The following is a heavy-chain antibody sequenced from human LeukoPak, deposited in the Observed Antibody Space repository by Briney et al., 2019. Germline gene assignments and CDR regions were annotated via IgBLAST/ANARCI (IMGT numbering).Heavy chain of an antibody. Sequence: GGSLRLSCAASGFTFSSYWMSWVRQAPGKGLEWVANIKQDGSEKYYVDSVKGRFTISRDNAKNSLYLQMNGLRAEDTAVYYCARDGITIFGVVTNYGMDVWGQGTTVTVSS. D-gene: IGHD3-3*01. CDR1: GFTFSSYW. CDR2: IKQDGSEK. J-gene: IGHJ6*02. CDR3: ARDGITIFGVVTNYGMDV. V-gene: IGHV3-7*01.